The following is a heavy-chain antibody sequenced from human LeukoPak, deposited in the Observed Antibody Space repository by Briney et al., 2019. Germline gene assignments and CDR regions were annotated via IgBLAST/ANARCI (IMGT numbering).Heavy chain of an antibody. V-gene: IGHV3-30*18. CDR2: ISYDGSNK. D-gene: IGHD2-15*01. CDR3: AKDRLIGCSGGSCYSYFDY. J-gene: IGHJ4*02. Sequence: GGSLRLSCAASGFTFSSYGMHWVRQAPGRGLEWVAVISYDGSNKYYADSVKGRFTISRDNSKNTLYLQMNSLRAEDTAVYYCAKDRLIGCSGGSCYSYFDYWGQGTLVTVSS. CDR1: GFTFSSYG.